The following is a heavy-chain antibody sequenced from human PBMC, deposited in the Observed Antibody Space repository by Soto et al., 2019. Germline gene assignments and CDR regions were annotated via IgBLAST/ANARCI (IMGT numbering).Heavy chain of an antibody. CDR2: ISDSGSNT. J-gene: IGHJ4*01. D-gene: IGHD3-10*01. V-gene: IGHV3-48*02. CDR3: ARDSGYGSGASVNHYLDY. CDR1: GFKISSSS. Sequence: PGGSLRLSCAAFGFKISSSSMNWVRQAPGRGLEWVAYISDSGSNTLYADSVKGRFTVSRDTAKNSLYLQMSGLRDEDRAVYYCARDSGYGSGASVNHYLDYWGHGTLVTVSS.